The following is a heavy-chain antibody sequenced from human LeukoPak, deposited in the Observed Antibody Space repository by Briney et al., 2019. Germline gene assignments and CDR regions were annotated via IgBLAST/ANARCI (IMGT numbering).Heavy chain of an antibody. CDR2: ISTSGST. V-gene: IGHV4-4*07. CDR3: ASRISNY. CDR1: RGSISSYY. Sequence: SETLSLTCTVSRGSISSYYWTWIRLPAGKGLGWIGRISTSGSTNYNPSLKSRVTLSLDTSQNQISLKLSSVTAADTAVYYCASRISNYWGQGTLVTVSS. J-gene: IGHJ4*02.